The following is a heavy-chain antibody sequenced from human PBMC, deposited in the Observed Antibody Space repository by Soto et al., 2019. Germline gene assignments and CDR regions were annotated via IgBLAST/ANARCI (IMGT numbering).Heavy chain of an antibody. CDR2: IIPILGIA. CDR3: ARDPPLVVAANVDY. CDR1: GGTFSSYT. Sequence: ASVKVSCKASGGTFSSYTISWVRQAPGQGLEWMGRIIPILGIANYAQKFQGRVTITADKSTSTAYMELSSLRSEDTAVYYCARDPPLVVAANVDYWGQRTLVTVSS. V-gene: IGHV1-69*04. D-gene: IGHD2-15*01. J-gene: IGHJ4*02.